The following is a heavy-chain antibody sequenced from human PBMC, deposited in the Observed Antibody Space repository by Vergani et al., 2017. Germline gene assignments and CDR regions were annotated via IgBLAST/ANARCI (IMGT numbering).Heavy chain of an antibody. V-gene: IGHV4-61*02. J-gene: IGHJ4*02. CDR1: GGSISSGSYY. Sequence: QVQLQESGPGLVKPSQTLSLTCTVSGGSISSGSYYWSWIRQPAGKGLEWIGRIYTSGSTNYNPSLKSRVTIPVDTSKNQFSLKLSSVTAADTAVYYCARGTRIRYFDYWGQGTLVTVSS. CDR3: ARGTRIRYFDY. CDR2: IYTSGST.